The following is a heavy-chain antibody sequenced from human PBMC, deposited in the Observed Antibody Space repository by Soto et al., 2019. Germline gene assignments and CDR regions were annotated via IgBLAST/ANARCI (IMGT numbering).Heavy chain of an antibody. V-gene: IGHV1-18*01. CDR2: ISAYNGNT. Sequence: GASVKVSCKASGYTFTSYGISWVRQAPGQGLEWIRWISAYNGNTNYAQKLQGRVTMTTDTSTSTAYMELRSLRSDDTAVYYCARDSKVDTAMVRGHYYYGMDVWGQGTKVTSP. CDR1: GYTFTSYG. CDR3: ARDSKVDTAMVRGHYYYGMDV. J-gene: IGHJ6*02. D-gene: IGHD5-18*01.